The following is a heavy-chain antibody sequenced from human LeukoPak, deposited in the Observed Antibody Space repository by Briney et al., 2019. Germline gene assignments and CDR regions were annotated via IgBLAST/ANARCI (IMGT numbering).Heavy chain of an antibody. CDR2: ISSSGST. CDR1: GGSIGSYY. V-gene: IGHV4-4*07. Sequence: SETLSLTCTVSGGSIGSYYWSWVRQPAGQGLEWIGRISSSGSTNCNPSLKRRLTMSVDTSKNHFSLKLSSVTAADTAVYYCAREGRSSTPGYWGQGTLVTVSS. J-gene: IGHJ4*02. CDR3: AREGRSSTPGY. D-gene: IGHD2-15*01.